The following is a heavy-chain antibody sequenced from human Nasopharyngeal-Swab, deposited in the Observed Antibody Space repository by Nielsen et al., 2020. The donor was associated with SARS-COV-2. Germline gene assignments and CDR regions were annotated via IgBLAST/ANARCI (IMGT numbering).Heavy chain of an antibody. Sequence: ETLSLTCAASGFTFSSYAMSWVRQAPGKGLEWVSAISGSGGSTYYADSVKGRFTISRDNSKNTLYLQMNSLRAEDTAVYYCAKVSRAGGSGSYYYWGQGTLVTVSS. V-gene: IGHV3-23*01. CDR2: ISGSGGST. CDR1: GFTFSSYA. D-gene: IGHD3-10*01. J-gene: IGHJ4*02. CDR3: AKVSRAGGSGSYYY.